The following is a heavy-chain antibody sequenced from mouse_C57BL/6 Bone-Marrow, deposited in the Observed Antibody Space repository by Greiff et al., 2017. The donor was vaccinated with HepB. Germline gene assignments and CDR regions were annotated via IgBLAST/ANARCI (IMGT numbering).Heavy chain of an antibody. J-gene: IGHJ4*01. V-gene: IGHV3-6*01. CDR3: ARVKDSNHAMDY. D-gene: IGHD2-5*01. CDR1: GYSITSGYY. CDR2: ISYDGSN. Sequence: EVQLQQSGPGLVKPSQSLSLTCSVTGYSITSGYYWNWIRQFPGNKLEWMGYISYDGSNNYNPSLKNRISITRDTSKNQFFLKLNSVTTEDTATYYCARVKDSNHAMDYWGQGTSVTVSS.